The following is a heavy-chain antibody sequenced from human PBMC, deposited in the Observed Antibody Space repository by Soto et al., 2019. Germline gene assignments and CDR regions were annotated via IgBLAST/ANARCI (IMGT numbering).Heavy chain of an antibody. Sequence: GASVKLSCKASGYTFTSYDINWVRQATEQGLEWMGWMNPNSGNTGYAQKFQGRVTMTRNTSISTAYMELSSLRSEDTAVYYCARTGEAATYYYYYYMDVWGKGTTVTVSS. CDR2: MNPNSGNT. J-gene: IGHJ6*03. V-gene: IGHV1-8*01. D-gene: IGHD2-15*01. CDR3: ARTGEAATYYYYYYMDV. CDR1: GYTFTSYD.